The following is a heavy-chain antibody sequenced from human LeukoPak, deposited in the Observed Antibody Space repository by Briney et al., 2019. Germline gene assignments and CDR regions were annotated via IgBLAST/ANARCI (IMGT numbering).Heavy chain of an antibody. V-gene: IGHV1-69*06. CDR2: IIPIFGTA. CDR3: ARVAARPSWFDP. CDR1: GYTFTTHD. D-gene: IGHD6-6*01. Sequence: SVKVSCKASGYTFTTHDISWVRRAPGQGLEWMGGIIPIFGTANYAQKFQGRVTITADKSTSTAYMELSSLRSEDTAVYYCARVAARPSWFDPWGQGTLVTVSS. J-gene: IGHJ5*02.